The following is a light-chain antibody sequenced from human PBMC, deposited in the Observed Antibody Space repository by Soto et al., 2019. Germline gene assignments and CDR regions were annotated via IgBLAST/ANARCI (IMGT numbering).Light chain of an antibody. V-gene: IGLV2-14*01. CDR3: TSYTSGSALYV. CDR2: EVT. CDR1: SRDVGGYNS. Sequence: QSVLTQPASVSRSPGQSITISATGTSRDVGGYNSVSWYQQHPGKVPKLMIYEVTNRPSGVSNRFSGCKSSNTASLTIPGLQAEDEADYYCTSYTSGSALYVFRTGTKGTVL. J-gene: IGLJ1*01.